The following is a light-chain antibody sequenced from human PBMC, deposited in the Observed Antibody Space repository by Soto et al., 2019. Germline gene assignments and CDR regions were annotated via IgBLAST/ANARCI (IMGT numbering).Light chain of an antibody. Sequence: EIVLTQSPGTLSLSPGESATLSCRASQSVNSNYLAWYQQRPGQTPRLLIYGATHMATGTPDIFRGSGSGTDFTLTINSLEPEDFAVYFCQQYGSSPQTFGQGTKVEIK. CDR3: QQYGSSPQT. CDR2: GAT. V-gene: IGKV3-20*01. J-gene: IGKJ1*01. CDR1: QSVNSNY.